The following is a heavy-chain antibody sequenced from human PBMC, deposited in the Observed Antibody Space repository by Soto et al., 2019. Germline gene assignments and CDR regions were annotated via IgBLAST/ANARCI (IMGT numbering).Heavy chain of an antibody. J-gene: IGHJ6*02. D-gene: IGHD3-22*01. CDR3: ARGGFCLDSSGSCGMDV. V-gene: IGHV3-21*01. CDR2: ISSSSRYI. CDR1: GFTFSTYS. Sequence: PGGSLRLSCAASGFTFSTYSMNWVRQAPGKGLEWVSSISSSSRYIYHADSVKGRFTISRDNAKNSLYLQINSLRAEDTAVYYCARGGFCLDSSGSCGMDVWGQGTTVTVYS.